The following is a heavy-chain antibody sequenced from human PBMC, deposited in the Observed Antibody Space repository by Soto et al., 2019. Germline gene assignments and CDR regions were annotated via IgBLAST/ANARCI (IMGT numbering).Heavy chain of an antibody. CDR1: GFTFSSYG. CDR2: ISYDGSNK. CDR3: AKDFDYGYSYGMDV. Sequence: QVQLVESGGGVVQPGRSLRLSCAASGFTFSSYGMHWVRQAPGKGLEWVAVISYDGSNKYYADSVKGRFTISRDNSKNTLYLQMNSLRAEDTAVYYCAKDFDYGYSYGMDVWGQGTTVTVSS. J-gene: IGHJ6*02. V-gene: IGHV3-30*18. D-gene: IGHD4-17*01.